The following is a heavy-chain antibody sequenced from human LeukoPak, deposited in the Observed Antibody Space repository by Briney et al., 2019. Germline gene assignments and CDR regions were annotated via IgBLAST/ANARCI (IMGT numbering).Heavy chain of an antibody. CDR3: ARVVCSSCPPGEDF. CDR1: GFSISSGYL. D-gene: IGHD6-13*01. Sequence: SETLSLTCTVSGFSISSGYLWGWIRQPPGKGLEWIASIYYSGSVDYNPSLKSRVTMSVDTSKNQFSLQLSSVTAADTAVYYCARVVCSSCPPGEDFWGQGVLVTVFS. CDR2: IYYSGSV. V-gene: IGHV4-38-2*02. J-gene: IGHJ4*02.